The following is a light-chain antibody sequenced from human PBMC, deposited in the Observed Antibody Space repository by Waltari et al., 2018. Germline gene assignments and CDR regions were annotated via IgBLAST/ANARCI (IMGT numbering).Light chain of an antibody. CDR2: GAS. CDR3: QQYNNWLWT. J-gene: IGKJ1*01. V-gene: IGKV3-15*01. CDR1: QSVSSK. Sequence: IVMTQSPATLSVSPGERATLSCRASQSVSSKLAWYQQKPGQAPRLLIYGASTRAIGIPGRFSGSGSGTEFTLTISSLQSEDFAVYYCQQYNNWLWTFGQGNKVEIK.